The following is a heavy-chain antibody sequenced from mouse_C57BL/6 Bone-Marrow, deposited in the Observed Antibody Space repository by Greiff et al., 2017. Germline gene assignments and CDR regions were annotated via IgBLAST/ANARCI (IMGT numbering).Heavy chain of an antibody. V-gene: IGHV1-52*01. J-gene: IGHJ4*01. Sequence: QVQLQQPGAELVRPGSSVKLSCKASGYTFTSYWMHWVKQRPIQGLEWIGNIDPSDSETHYNQKFKDKATLNVDKSSSTAYMQLSSLTSEDSAVYYCARLGDYGDYYAMDYWGQGTSVTVSS. CDR3: ARLGDYGDYYAMDY. CDR1: GYTFTSYW. D-gene: IGHD2-4*01. CDR2: IDPSDSET.